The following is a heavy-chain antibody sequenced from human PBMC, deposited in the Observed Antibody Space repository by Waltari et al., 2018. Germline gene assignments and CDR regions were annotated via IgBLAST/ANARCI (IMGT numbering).Heavy chain of an antibody. CDR1: GGSISSYY. Sequence: QVQLQESGPGLVKPSETLSLTCTVSGGSISSYYWSWIRQPAGKGLEWIGRIYTSGSTNYNPSLKSRVTMSVDTSKIQFSLKLISVTAADTAVYYCARVSGGWLRPLFDYWGQGTLVTVSS. CDR3: ARVSGGWLRPLFDY. J-gene: IGHJ4*02. V-gene: IGHV4-4*07. D-gene: IGHD5-12*01. CDR2: IYTSGST.